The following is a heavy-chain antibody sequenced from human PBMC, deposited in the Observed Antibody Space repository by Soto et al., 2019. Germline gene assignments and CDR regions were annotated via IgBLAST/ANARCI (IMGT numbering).Heavy chain of an antibody. CDR1: GGSISSSNW. CDR3: AGDYPRSSWFLGCGMDV. D-gene: IGHD6-13*01. CDR2: MYHSGST. V-gene: IGHV4-4*02. J-gene: IGHJ6*02. Sequence: QVQLQESGPGLVKPSGTLSLTCAVSGGSISSSNWWSWVRQPPGKGLEWIGEMYHSGSTNYNPSLKSRDTTSVDKSKIPFSLKVSCVTAADTAVYYCAGDYPRSSWFLGCGMDVWGQGTTVTVSS.